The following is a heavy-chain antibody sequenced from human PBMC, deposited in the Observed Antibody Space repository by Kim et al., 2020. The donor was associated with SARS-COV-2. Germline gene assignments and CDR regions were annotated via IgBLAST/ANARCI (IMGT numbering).Heavy chain of an antibody. CDR3: TWDWTFYSDMAV. Sequence: GGSLRLSCATYGFDFRLAWMNWVRQAPGQGLEWVGRIKSKGSGGTIDYNASVRGRITISRDDSKSTLYLQMSSLKTEDAGVYYCTWDWTFYSDMAVWGQGTTDAVSS. J-gene: IGHJ6*02. CDR1: GFDFRLAW. CDR2: IKSKGSGGTI. D-gene: IGHD1-1*01. V-gene: IGHV3-15*01.